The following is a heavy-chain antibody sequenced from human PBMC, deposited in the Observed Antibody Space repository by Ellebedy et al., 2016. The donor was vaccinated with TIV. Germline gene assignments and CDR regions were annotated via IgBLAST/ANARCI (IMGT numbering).Heavy chain of an antibody. D-gene: IGHD1-26*01. Sequence: AASVKVSCKASGYTFTSYAMHWVRQAPGQRLEWMGWINAGNGNTKYSQKFQGRVTITRDTSASTAYMELSSLRSEDTAVYYCASGIVGATRRAFDIWGQGTMVTVSS. CDR1: GYTFTSYA. J-gene: IGHJ3*02. V-gene: IGHV1-3*01. CDR3: ASGIVGATRRAFDI. CDR2: INAGNGNT.